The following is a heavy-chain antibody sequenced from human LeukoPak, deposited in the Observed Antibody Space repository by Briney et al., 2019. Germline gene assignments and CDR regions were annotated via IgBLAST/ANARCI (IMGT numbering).Heavy chain of an antibody. CDR3: ARSVSSSWFVWFDY. J-gene: IGHJ4*02. D-gene: IGHD6-13*01. CDR2: INSDGSST. CDR1: GFTFSSYW. Sequence: PGGSLRLSCAASGFTFSSYWMHWVRQAPGKGLVWVSRINSDGSSTSYADSVKGRFTISRDNAKNTLYLQMNSLRAEDTAVYYCARSVSSSWFVWFDYWGQGTLVTVSS. V-gene: IGHV3-74*01.